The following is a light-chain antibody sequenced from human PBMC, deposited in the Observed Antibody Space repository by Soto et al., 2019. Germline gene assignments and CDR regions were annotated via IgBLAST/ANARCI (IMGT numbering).Light chain of an antibody. V-gene: IGLV2-14*03. CDR2: DVS. Sequence: QSAPTQPASVSGSPGQSITISCTGTSSDVGGYNYVSWYQQHPGKAPKLIIYDVSNRPSGVSNRFSGSKSGNTASLTISGLQAEDDTDYYCSSYTSTSTYVFGTGTKLTVL. J-gene: IGLJ1*01. CDR1: SSDVGGYNY. CDR3: SSYTSTSTYV.